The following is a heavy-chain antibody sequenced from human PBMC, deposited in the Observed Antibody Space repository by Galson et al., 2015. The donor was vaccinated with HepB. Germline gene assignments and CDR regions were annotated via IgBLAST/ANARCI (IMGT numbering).Heavy chain of an antibody. CDR3: ASNDRGYSGYDQLPIDY. J-gene: IGHJ4*02. Sequence: SVKVSCKASGGTFSNYGINWVRQAPGQGLEWMGGIIPIFGTGKYAQKFQGRVTITADKSTSTAYMELSGLRAEDTAVYYCASNDRGYSGYDQLPIDYWGQGTLVTVSS. CDR2: IIPIFGTG. D-gene: IGHD5-12*01. V-gene: IGHV1-69*06. CDR1: GGTFSNYG.